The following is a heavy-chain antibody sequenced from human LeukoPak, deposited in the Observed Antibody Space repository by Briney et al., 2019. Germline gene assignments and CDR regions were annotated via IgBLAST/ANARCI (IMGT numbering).Heavy chain of an antibody. D-gene: IGHD3-22*01. CDR2: IYYSGST. CDR1: GGSISSGGYY. CDR3: ARVVDSSGYYMTFDY. J-gene: IGHJ4*02. V-gene: IGHV4-31*03. Sequence: PSQTLSLTCTVSGGSISSGGYYWSWIRQHPGKGLEWIGYIYYSGSTYYNPSLKSRVTISVDTSKNQFSLKLSSVTAADTAVYYCARVVDSSGYYMTFDYWGQGTLVTVSS.